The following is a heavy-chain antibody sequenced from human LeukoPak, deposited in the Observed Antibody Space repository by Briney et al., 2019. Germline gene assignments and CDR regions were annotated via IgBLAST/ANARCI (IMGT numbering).Heavy chain of an antibody. Sequence: SETLSLTCTVSGGSISSYYWSWIRQPPGKGLEWIGYIYYSGSTNYNPSLKSRVTISVDTSKNQFSLKLSSVTAADTAVYYCARERYCSSTSCQRGGNWFDPLGPGNPGHRLL. CDR3: ARERYCSSTSCQRGGNWFDP. J-gene: IGHJ5*02. D-gene: IGHD2-2*01. V-gene: IGHV4-59*01. CDR2: IYYSGST. CDR1: GGSISSYY.